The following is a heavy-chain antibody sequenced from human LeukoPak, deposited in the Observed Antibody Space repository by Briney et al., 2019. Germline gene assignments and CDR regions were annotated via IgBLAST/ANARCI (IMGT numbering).Heavy chain of an antibody. D-gene: IGHD2-2*01. Sequence: GGSLRLSCAASGFIFSSYGMHWVRQAPGKGLEWVAFIRYDGSNKYYADSVKGRFTISRDNSKNTLYLQMNSLRAEDTAVYYCAKEGYIVVLPAAMGPYFDYWGQGTLVTVSS. J-gene: IGHJ4*02. V-gene: IGHV3-30*02. CDR1: GFIFSSYG. CDR2: IRYDGSNK. CDR3: AKEGYIVVLPAAMGPYFDY.